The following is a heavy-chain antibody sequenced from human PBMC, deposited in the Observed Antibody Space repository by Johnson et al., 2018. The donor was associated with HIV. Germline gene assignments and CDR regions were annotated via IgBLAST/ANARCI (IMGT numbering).Heavy chain of an antibody. J-gene: IGHJ3*02. D-gene: IGHD6-19*01. CDR3: ARDWLTSSAVAGTSAFDI. V-gene: IGHV3-20*04. Sequence: VLLVESGGGVVRPGDSLRLSCVASGFTFDDYGMNWVRLVPGKGLEWVAGINWNSGRTGSADSLKGRFTISRDNPKHSVHREMNSLRADDTALYYGARDWLTSSAVAGTSAFDIWGQGTMVTVSS. CDR1: GFTFDDYG. CDR2: INWNSGRT.